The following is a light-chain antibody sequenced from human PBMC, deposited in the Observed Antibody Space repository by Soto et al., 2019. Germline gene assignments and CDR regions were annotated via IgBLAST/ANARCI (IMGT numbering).Light chain of an antibody. CDR3: QHYNSYSEA. V-gene: IGKV1-5*03. CDR1: QTISSW. J-gene: IGKJ1*01. CDR2: KAS. Sequence: DIQMTQSPATLSGSVGDRVTITCRASQTISSWLEWYQQKPGKAPKLLIYKASTLKSGVPSRSRGSGSGTEFTLTISSLQPDDFETYYCQHYNSYSEAFGQGTKVDIK.